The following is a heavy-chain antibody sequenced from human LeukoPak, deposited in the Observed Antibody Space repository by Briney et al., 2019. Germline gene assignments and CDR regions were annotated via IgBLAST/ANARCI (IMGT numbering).Heavy chain of an antibody. J-gene: IGHJ4*02. V-gene: IGHV3-74*01. Sequence: PGGSLTLSCTTSGSTFSNYWMYWVRQAPGKGLMWVSRIKSDGTGITYTDSVEGRFTISRDNAKNTLYLQMNSLRDEDTAVYYCVRGQTIDYWGQGTLVTVSS. CDR3: VRGQTIDY. D-gene: IGHD3-3*01. CDR2: IKSDGTGI. CDR1: GSTFSNYW.